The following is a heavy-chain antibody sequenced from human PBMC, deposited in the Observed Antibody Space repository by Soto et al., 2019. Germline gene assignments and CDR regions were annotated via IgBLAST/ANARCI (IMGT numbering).Heavy chain of an antibody. Sequence: ASVKVSCKASGYTFTSYGISWVRQAPGQGLEWMGWISAYNGNTNYAQKLQGRVTMTTDTSTSTAYMEPRSLRSDDTAVYYCARVDYYDSSGGYGMDVWGQGTTVTVSS. V-gene: IGHV1-18*01. CDR1: GYTFTSYG. CDR3: ARVDYYDSSGGYGMDV. CDR2: ISAYNGNT. D-gene: IGHD3-22*01. J-gene: IGHJ6*02.